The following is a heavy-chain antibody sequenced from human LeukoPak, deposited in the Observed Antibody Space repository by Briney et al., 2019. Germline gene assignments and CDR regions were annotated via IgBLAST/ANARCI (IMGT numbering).Heavy chain of an antibody. CDR1: GDSITSHY. D-gene: IGHD2-15*01. Sequence: SETLSLTCTVSGDSITSHYWSWIRRTPGRGLEWIGYIYNTGATNYNPSLKNRVTISVDRSKNQFSLKLSSVTAADTAVYYCARAGVVAPYYFDYWGQGTLVTVSS. V-gene: IGHV4-59*11. CDR3: ARAGVVAPYYFDY. CDR2: IYNTGAT. J-gene: IGHJ4*02.